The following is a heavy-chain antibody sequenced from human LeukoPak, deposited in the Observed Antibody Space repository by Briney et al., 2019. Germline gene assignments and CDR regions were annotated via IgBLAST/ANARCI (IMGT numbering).Heavy chain of an antibody. CDR3: ARHTGAHMGFMDV. J-gene: IGHJ6*02. D-gene: IGHD7-27*01. Sequence: GESLKISCKGSGYSFTSYWIAWVRQMPGKGLEWMGIIYPGDSDTRYSLSFQGQVTISADKSISTAYLQWSSLKASDTAMYYCARHTGAHMGFMDVWGQGTTVTVSS. V-gene: IGHV5-51*01. CDR1: GYSFTSYW. CDR2: IYPGDSDT.